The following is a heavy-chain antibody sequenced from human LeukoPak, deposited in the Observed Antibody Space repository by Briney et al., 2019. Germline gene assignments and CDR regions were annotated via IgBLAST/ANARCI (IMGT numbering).Heavy chain of an antibody. CDR3: ARERGGNSPFDS. Sequence: ASVKVSCKTSGYTFTGYYMHWVRQAPGQGLEWMGWINPNSSVTNYAQRYQGRVTMTRDTSISAAYMELRWLTSDDTAVYYCARERGGNSPFDSWGQGTLVTVSS. V-gene: IGHV1-2*02. J-gene: IGHJ4*02. CDR2: INPNSSVT. D-gene: IGHD4-23*01. CDR1: GYTFTGYY.